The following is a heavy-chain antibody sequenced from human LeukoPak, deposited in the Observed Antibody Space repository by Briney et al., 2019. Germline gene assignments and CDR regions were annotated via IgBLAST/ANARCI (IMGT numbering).Heavy chain of an antibody. CDR3: ARGRYCSGGSCYSERYYYYYYMDV. D-gene: IGHD2-15*01. J-gene: IGHJ6*03. CDR1: GATFSSYA. CDR2: IIPIFGTA. Sequence: SVKVSCKASGATFSSYAISWVRQAPGQGLEWVGGIIPIFGTANYAQKFQGRVTITADESTSTAYMELSSLRSEDTAVYYCARGRYCSGGSCYSERYYYYYYMDVWGKGTTVTVSS. V-gene: IGHV1-69*01.